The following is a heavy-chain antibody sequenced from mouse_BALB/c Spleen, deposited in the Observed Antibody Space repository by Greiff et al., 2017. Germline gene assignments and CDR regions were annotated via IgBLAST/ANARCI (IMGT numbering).Heavy chain of an antibody. D-gene: IGHD1-1*01. CDR1: GFNIKDTY. J-gene: IGHJ4*01. CDR3: ASPTDGIAMDY. V-gene: IGHV14-3*02. Sequence: VQLKESGAELVKPGASVKLSCTASGFNIKDTYMHWVKQRPEQGLEWIGRIDPANGNTKYDPKFQGKATITADTSSNTAYLQLSSLTSEDTAVYYCASPTDGIAMDYWGQGTSVTVSS. CDR2: IDPANGNT.